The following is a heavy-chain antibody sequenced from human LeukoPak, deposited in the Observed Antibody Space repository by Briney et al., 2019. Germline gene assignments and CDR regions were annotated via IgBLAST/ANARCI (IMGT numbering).Heavy chain of an antibody. CDR1: NDSISSGDYY. CDR2: IFHRGGT. V-gene: IGHV4-30-4*01. CDR3: ARHYVFVRGGSSFDY. J-gene: IGHJ4*02. Sequence: SETLSLTCTVSNDSISSGDYYWNWIRQPPGKGLEWIGYIFHRGGTSYNPSLKSRVTISVDTSKNQFSLKLSSVTAADTAVYYCARHYVFVRGGSSFDYWGQGTLVTVSS. D-gene: IGHD3-16*01.